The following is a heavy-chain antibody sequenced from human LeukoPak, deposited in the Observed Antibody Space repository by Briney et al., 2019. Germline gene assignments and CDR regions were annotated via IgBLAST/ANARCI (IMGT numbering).Heavy chain of an antibody. CDR3: ARDDLLLWFGELLDY. J-gene: IGHJ4*02. V-gene: IGHV1-2*02. D-gene: IGHD3-10*01. CDR2: INPNSGGT. CDR1: GYTFTGYY. Sequence: ASVKVSCKASGYTFTGYYMHWVRQAPGQGLEWMGWINPNSGGTNYAQKFQGRVTMTRDTSISTAYMELSRLRSDDTAVYYCARDDLLLWFGELLDYWGQGTLVTVSS.